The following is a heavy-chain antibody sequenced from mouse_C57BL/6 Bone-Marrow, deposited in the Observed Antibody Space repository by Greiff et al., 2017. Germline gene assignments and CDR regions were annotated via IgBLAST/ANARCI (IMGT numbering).Heavy chain of an antibody. D-gene: IGHD3-3*01. V-gene: IGHV5-4*03. CDR1: GFTFSSYA. CDR3: ARRAVPWFAY. J-gene: IGHJ3*01. Sequence: EVMLVESGGGLVKPGGSLKLSCAASGFTFSSYAMSWVRQTPEKRLEWVATISDGGSYTYYPDNVKGRFTISRDNAKNNLYLQMGHLKSEDTAMYYCARRAVPWFAYWGQGTLVTVSA. CDR2: ISDGGSYT.